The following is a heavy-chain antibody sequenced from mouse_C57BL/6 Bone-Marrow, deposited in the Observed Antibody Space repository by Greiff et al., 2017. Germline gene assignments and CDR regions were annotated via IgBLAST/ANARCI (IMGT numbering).Heavy chain of an antibody. CDR1: GYTFTSYW. V-gene: IGHV1-50*01. Sequence: QVQLQQPGAELVKPGASVKLSCKASGYTFTSYWMQWVKQRPGQGLEWIGEIDPSDSYTNYNQKFKGKATLTVDTSSSTAYMQLSSLTSEDAAVYYCARGFYYFDYWGQGTTLKVSS. J-gene: IGHJ2*01. CDR3: ARGFYYFDY. CDR2: IDPSDSYT.